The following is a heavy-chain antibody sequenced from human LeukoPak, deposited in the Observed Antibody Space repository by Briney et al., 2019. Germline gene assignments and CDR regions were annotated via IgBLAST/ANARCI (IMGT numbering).Heavy chain of an antibody. Sequence: SETLSLTCTVSGGSISSYYWSWIRQPPGKGLEWIGYIYYSGSTNYNPSLKSRVTISVDTSKNQFSLKLSSVTAADTAVYYCASVGNYGSGSYWYRGQGTLVTVSS. CDR2: IYYSGST. CDR1: GGSISSYY. D-gene: IGHD3-10*01. J-gene: IGHJ4*02. CDR3: ASVGNYGSGSYWY. V-gene: IGHV4-59*01.